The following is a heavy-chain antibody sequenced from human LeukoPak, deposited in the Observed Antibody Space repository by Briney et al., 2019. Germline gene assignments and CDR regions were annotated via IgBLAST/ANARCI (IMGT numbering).Heavy chain of an antibody. CDR3: AREAPTDAFDI. V-gene: IGHV3-7*01. CDR1: GFTFSSYW. CDR2: IKQDGSEK. J-gene: IGHJ3*02. Sequence: GGSLRLSCAASGFTFSSYWMSWVRQAPGKGLEWVANIKQDGSEKYYVDSVKGRFTISRGNAKNSLYLQMNSLRAEDTAVYYCAREAPTDAFDIWGQGTMVTVSS.